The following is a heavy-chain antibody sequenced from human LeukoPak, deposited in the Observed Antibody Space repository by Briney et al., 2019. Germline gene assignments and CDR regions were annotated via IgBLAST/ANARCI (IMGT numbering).Heavy chain of an antibody. CDR3: AKDKGVTGTYYMDV. Sequence: PGRSLRLSCAASGFTFDGYALHWVRQVPGRGLEWVSGISWNSGSIGYADSVKGRFTISRDNAKNSLYLQVNSLRTEDTALYYCAKDKGVTGTYYMDVWGKGTTVTVSS. J-gene: IGHJ6*03. CDR1: GFTFDGYA. V-gene: IGHV3-9*01. D-gene: IGHD6-19*01. CDR2: ISWNSGSI.